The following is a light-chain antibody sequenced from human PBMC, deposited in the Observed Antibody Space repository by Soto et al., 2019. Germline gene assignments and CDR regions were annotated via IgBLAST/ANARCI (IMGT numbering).Light chain of an antibody. CDR2: VAS. V-gene: IGKV3-20*01. CDR1: QTVSSRY. Sequence: ESVLTQSPGTLSLSPGERATLSCRASQTVSSRYLTWYQQKPVQAPRLLIYVASIRATGIPDRFSGSRSGAYFTLTISRVEPEDFAVYYCQQFDDSPPAFTFGQGTKLEI. CDR3: QQFDDSPPAFT. J-gene: IGKJ2*01.